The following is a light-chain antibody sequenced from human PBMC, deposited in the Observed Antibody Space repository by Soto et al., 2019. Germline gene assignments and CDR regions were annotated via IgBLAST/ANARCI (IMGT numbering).Light chain of an antibody. CDR2: AAS. CDR1: QTISSS. CDR3: QQSYSTLALT. V-gene: IGKV1-39*01. J-gene: IGKJ4*01. Sequence: DIQMTQSPSCLSASVGDRVTITCRASQTISSSLNWYQQKPGRAPKLLIYAASSLQSGVPSRFSGSGSGTDFTLTISSLQPEDFATYYCQQSYSTLALTFGGGTKVDIK.